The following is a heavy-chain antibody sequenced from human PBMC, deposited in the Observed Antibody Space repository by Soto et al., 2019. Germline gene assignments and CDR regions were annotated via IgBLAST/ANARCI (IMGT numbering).Heavy chain of an antibody. J-gene: IGHJ5*02. CDR1: GASISGFY. CDR2: IYATGTT. D-gene: IGHD1-1*01. Sequence: PSETLSLTCTVSGASISGFYWSWIRKSAGKGLEWIGRIYATGTTDYNPSLKSRVMMSVDTSKQQFSLQLRSVTAADTAVYYCVKVATKTLRDYYDPWGQGSSVTVSS. V-gene: IGHV4-4*07. CDR3: VKVATKTLRDYYDP.